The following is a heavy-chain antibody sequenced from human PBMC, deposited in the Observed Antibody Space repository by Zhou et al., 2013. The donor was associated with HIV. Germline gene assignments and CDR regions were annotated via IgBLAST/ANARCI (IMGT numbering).Heavy chain of an antibody. D-gene: IGHD1-7*01. CDR3: ARGLGGGTGTPLPEDYYYYYMDV. J-gene: IGHJ6*03. Sequence: QVQLVQSGAEVKKPGSSVKVSCKASGGTFSSYAISWVRQAPGQGLEWMGGIIPIFGTANYAQKFQGRVTITTDESTSTAYMELSSLRSEDTAVYYCARGLGGGTGTPLPEDYYYYYMDVWGKGTTVTVSS. V-gene: IGHV1-69*05. CDR2: IIPIFGTA. CDR1: GGTFSSYA.